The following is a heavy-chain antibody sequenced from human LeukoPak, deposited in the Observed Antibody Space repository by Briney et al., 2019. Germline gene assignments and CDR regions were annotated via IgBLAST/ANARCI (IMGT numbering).Heavy chain of an antibody. V-gene: IGHV1-18*01. D-gene: IGHD2-8*01. CDR2: ISAYNGNT. CDR3: ARFDAVQIRPYFDY. CDR1: GYTFTSYG. Sequence: GASVKVSCKASGYTFTSYGISWVRQAPGQGLEWMGWISAYNGNTNYAQKLQGRVTMTTDTSTSTAYMELRSLRSDDTAVYYCARFDAVQIRPYFDYWGQGTLVTVSS. J-gene: IGHJ4*02.